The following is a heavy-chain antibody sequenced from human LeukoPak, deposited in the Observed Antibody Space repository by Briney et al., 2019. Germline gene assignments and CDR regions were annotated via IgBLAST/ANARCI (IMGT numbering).Heavy chain of an antibody. J-gene: IGHJ6*03. D-gene: IGHD3-3*01. V-gene: IGHV4-59*01. Sequence: SETLSLTCTVSGGSISSYYWSWIRQPPGKGLEWIGYIYYSGSTNYNPSLKSRVTISVDTSKNQFSLKLSSVTAADTAVYYCARICTIFGVVTWNYYMDVWGKGTTVTVSS. CDR1: GGSISSYY. CDR2: IYYSGST. CDR3: ARICTIFGVVTWNYYMDV.